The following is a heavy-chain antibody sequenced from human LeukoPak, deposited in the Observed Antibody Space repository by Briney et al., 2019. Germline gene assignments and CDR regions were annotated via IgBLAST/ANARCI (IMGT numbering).Heavy chain of an antibody. D-gene: IGHD6-19*01. CDR2: ISGSGGTT. CDR3: AKRDDSGGWFDWFDP. J-gene: IGHJ5*02. CDR1: GFTFSSYG. Sequence: GGSLRLSCVASGFTFSSYGMSWVRQAPGKGLEWVSGISGSGGTTYYADSVKGRLTISRDNSKNMLYLQMNSLRAEDTAVYYCAKRDDSGGWFDWFDPWGQGTLVTVSS. V-gene: IGHV3-23*01.